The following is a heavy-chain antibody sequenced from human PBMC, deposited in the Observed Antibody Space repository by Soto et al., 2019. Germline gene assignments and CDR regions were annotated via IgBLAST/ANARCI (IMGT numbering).Heavy chain of an antibody. V-gene: IGHV3-23*01. D-gene: IGHD3-10*01. Sequence: EVQLLESGGGLVQPGGSLRLSCAASGFTFSSYAMSWVRQAPGKGLEWVSAISGSGGSTYYADSVKGRFTISRDNYKNTLYLQMNSLRAEDTAVYYCAKPLVRGVIIDYWGQGTLVTVSS. CDR3: AKPLVRGVIIDY. CDR2: ISGSGGST. CDR1: GFTFSSYA. J-gene: IGHJ4*02.